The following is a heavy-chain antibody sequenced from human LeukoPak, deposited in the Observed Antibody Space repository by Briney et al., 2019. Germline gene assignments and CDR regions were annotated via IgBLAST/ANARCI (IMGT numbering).Heavy chain of an antibody. J-gene: IGHJ4*02. CDR2: INQSGYN. CDR1: GGSFSGYY. D-gene: IGHD6-19*01. V-gene: IGHV4-34*01. CDR3: ARQLRGEAVAGHLQPFDY. Sequence: PSETLSLTCAVYGGSFSGYYWSWIRQPPGKGLEWIGEINQSGYNNYNPSLKSRVTILAEMSKNQFSLKLSSVTAADTAVYFCARQLRGEAVAGHLQPFDYWGQGTLVTVSS.